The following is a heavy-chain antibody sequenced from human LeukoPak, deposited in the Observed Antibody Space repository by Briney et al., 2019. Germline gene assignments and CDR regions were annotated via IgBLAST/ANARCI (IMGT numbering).Heavy chain of an antibody. CDR2: LYSCGST. CDR3: ARRVAGAGFVY. D-gene: IGHD6-19*01. Sequence: SETLPLTCSVSVGPLSSHHWSWIPQPPGKAVEWIGNLYSCGSTIYNPPHKSRVSISVDASKKQYSLKLSSVTAADTAVYYCARRVAGAGFVYWGQGTLVTVSS. J-gene: IGHJ4*02. V-gene: IGHV4-59*08. CDR1: VGPLSSHH.